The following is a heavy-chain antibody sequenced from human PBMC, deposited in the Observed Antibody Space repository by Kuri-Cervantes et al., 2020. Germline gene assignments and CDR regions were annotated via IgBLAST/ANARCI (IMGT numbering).Heavy chain of an antibody. Sequence: GESLKISCAASGFTFSSYWMSWVRQAPGKGLEWVANIKQDGSEKYYVDSVRGRFTISRDNVKNSLYLQMDSLRVEDTAVYFCARDGYIDAVDVWGQGTTVTVSS. V-gene: IGHV3-7*01. CDR3: ARDGYIDAVDV. D-gene: IGHD6-13*01. J-gene: IGHJ6*02. CDR1: GFTFSSYW. CDR2: IKQDGSEK.